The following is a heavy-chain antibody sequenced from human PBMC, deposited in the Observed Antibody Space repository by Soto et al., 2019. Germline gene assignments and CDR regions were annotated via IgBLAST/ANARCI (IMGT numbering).Heavy chain of an antibody. D-gene: IGHD2-21*02. V-gene: IGHV4-34*01. Sequence: QSQTLSLTCAVYGGSFSGYYWSWIRQPPGKGLEWIGEINHSGSTNYNPSLKSRVTISVDTSKNQFSLKLSSVTAADTAVYYCAREWNCGGDCSYDAFDIWGQGTMVTVSS. CDR2: INHSGST. CDR1: GGSFSGYY. CDR3: AREWNCGGDCSYDAFDI. J-gene: IGHJ3*02.